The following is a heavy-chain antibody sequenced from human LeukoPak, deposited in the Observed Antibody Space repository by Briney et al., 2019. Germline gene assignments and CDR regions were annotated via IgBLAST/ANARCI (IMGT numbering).Heavy chain of an antibody. D-gene: IGHD5-18*01. CDR1: GYSISSGYY. V-gene: IGHV4-38-2*02. CDR2: IYHSGST. J-gene: IGHJ4*02. CDR3: ARGRSGYSYGFDY. Sequence: SETLSLTCTVSGYSISSGYYWGWIRQPPGKGLEWIGSIYHSGSTYYNPSLKSRVTISVDTSKNQFSLKLSSVTAADTAVYYCARGRSGYSYGFDYWGQGTLVTVSS.